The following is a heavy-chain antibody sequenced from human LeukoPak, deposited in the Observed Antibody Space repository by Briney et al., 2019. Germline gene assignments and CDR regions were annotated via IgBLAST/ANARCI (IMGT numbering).Heavy chain of an antibody. CDR1: GFTFNNYW. Sequence: PGGSLRLSCAASGFTFNNYWMRWVRQAPGKGLVWVSRVNSDGSSTSYADSVKGRFTISRDNAKNTVYLQMKSLRDDDTAVYYCARAQAVAGTGGFDPWGQGTLVTVSS. CDR2: VNSDGSST. J-gene: IGHJ5*02. V-gene: IGHV3-74*01. CDR3: ARAQAVAGTGGFDP. D-gene: IGHD6-19*01.